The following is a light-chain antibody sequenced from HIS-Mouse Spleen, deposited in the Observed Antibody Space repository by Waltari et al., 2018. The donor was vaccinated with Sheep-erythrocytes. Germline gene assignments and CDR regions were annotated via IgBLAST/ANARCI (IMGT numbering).Light chain of an antibody. CDR3: AAWDDSLNGPV. J-gene: IGLJ3*02. V-gene: IGLV1-36*01. CDR1: SPNIGHNA. Sequence: QSVLTQPPSVSEAPRQRVTISCSGCSPNIGHNAVNWYQQLPGKAPKLLIYYDDLLPSGVSDRFSGSKSGTSASLAISGLQSEDEADYYCAAWDDSLNGPVFGGGTKLTVL. CDR2: YDD.